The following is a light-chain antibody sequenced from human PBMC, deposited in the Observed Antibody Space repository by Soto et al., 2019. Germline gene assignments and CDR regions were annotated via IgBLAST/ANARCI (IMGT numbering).Light chain of an antibody. CDR1: RGISSY. CDR2: SAS. Sequence: QLTQSPSSLSACVGDRVTITCQASRGISSYLAWYQQKPGKAPKLLVYSASTLQSGVPSRFSGSGSETDFTLTISSLQPEDFATYYCQQYNSFPWTFGQGTKVDIK. CDR3: QQYNSFPWT. V-gene: IGKV1-9*01. J-gene: IGKJ1*01.